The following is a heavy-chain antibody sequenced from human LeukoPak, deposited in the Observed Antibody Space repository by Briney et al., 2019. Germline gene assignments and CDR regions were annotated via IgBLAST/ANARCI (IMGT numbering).Heavy chain of an antibody. CDR1: RFTFSTYW. D-gene: IGHD3-22*01. Sequence: GGSLRLSCAASRFTFSTYWMHWVRQAPGKGLVWVSRINSDGINTSYADSVKGRFTISRDNAKNTLNLQMNSLRAEDTAVYYCARDLGQYYDTSDNWFDPWGQGTLVTVSS. J-gene: IGHJ5*02. CDR2: INSDGINT. CDR3: ARDLGQYYDTSDNWFDP. V-gene: IGHV3-74*01.